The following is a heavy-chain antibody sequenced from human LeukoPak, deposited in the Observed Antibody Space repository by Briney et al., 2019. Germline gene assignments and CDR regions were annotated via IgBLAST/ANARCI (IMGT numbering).Heavy chain of an antibody. V-gene: IGHV1-69*13. Sequence: GASVKVSCKASGYTFTSYYMHWVRQGPGQGLEWLGGIIPLFGAANYAQRFEGRVTITADESTSTAYMELSSLRSEDTAVYYCARKFYDILSGYSNGYWYFDLWGRGTLVAVSS. CDR3: ARKFYDILSGYSNGYWYFDL. CDR1: GYTFTSYY. CDR2: IIPLFGAA. J-gene: IGHJ2*01. D-gene: IGHD3-9*01.